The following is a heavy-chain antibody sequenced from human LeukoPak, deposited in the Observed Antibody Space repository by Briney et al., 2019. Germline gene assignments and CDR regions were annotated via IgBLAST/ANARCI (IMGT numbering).Heavy chain of an antibody. CDR3: ARVYSSSWYPDPFGYFDY. CDR2: IYYSGST. J-gene: IGHJ4*02. V-gene: IGHV4-31*03. CDR1: GGSISSGGYY. Sequence: SETLSLTCTVSGGSISSGGYYWSWIRQHPGKGLEWIGYIYYSGSTYYNPSLESRVTISVDTSKNQFSLKLSSVTAADTAVYYCARVYSSSWYPDPFGYFDYWGQGTLVTVSS. D-gene: IGHD6-13*01.